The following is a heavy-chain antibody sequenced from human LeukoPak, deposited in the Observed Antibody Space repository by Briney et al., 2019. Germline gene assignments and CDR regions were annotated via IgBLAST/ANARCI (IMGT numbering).Heavy chain of an antibody. V-gene: IGHV4-30-4*01. D-gene: IGHD3-9*01. J-gene: IGHJ4*02. CDR1: GGSISSGDYY. CDR2: IYYSGST. Sequence: SETLSLTCTVSGGSISSGDYYWSWIRQPPGKGLEWIGYIYYSGSTYYNPSLKSRVTISVDTSKNQFSLKLSSVTAADTAVYYCARYYDILTNFDYWGQGTLVTVSS. CDR3: ARYYDILTNFDY.